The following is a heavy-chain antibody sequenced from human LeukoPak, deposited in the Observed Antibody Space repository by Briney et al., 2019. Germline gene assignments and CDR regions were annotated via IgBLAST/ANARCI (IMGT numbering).Heavy chain of an antibody. V-gene: IGHV3-30*18. J-gene: IGHJ4*02. CDR3: AKGGGTGFHDSSGYCFDY. D-gene: IGHD3-22*01. CDR2: TSYDGSKK. CDR1: GFTFSIYA. Sequence: PGGSLRLSCAASGFTFSIYAMHWVRQAPGKGLEWVAVTSYDGSKKYYADSTKGRFTISRDNSKNTLYLQMNSLRAEDTAVYYCAKGGGTGFHDSSGYCFDYWGQGTLVTVSS.